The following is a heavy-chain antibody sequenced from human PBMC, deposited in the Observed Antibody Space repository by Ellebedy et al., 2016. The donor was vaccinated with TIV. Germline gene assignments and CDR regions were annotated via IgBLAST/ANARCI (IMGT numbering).Heavy chain of an antibody. CDR3: APGGTTTVKKGFGY. CDR2: ISNDGRSK. V-gene: IGHV3-30*03. Sequence: PGGSLRLSCVASAFTFSDYGMHWVRPAPGKGLEWVAVISNDGRSKKHADSVKGRFTISRDNSKSTLYLQMDSLRSDDTAVYYCAPGGTTTVKKGFGYWGQGTLVTVSS. D-gene: IGHD4-17*01. J-gene: IGHJ4*02. CDR1: AFTFSDYG.